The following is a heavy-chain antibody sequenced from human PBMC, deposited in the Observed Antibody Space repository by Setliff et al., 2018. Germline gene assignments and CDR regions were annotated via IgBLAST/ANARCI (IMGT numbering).Heavy chain of an antibody. J-gene: IGHJ5*02. Sequence: GASVKVSCKASGYTFTGYYMHWVRQAPGQGLEWMGRINPNSGGTNYAQKFQGRVTMTRDTSISTAYMELSRLRSDDTAVYYCAREEVGRYSSGWYISSDNWFDPWGQG. CDR3: AREEVGRYSSGWYISSDNWFDP. CDR1: GYTFTGYY. V-gene: IGHV1-2*06. CDR2: INPNSGGT. D-gene: IGHD6-19*01.